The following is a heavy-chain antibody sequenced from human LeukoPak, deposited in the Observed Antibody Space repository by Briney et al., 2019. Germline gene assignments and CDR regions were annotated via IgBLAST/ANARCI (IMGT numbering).Heavy chain of an antibody. Sequence: SETLSLTCTVSGGSISSSSYYWGWIRQPPGKGLEWIGSIYYSGSTYYNPSLKSRVTISVDTSKNQFSLKLSSVTAADTAVYYCASLHDSSGYYPYDAFDIWGQGTMVTVSS. CDR2: IYYSGST. D-gene: IGHD3-22*01. V-gene: IGHV4-39*07. CDR1: GGSISSSSYY. CDR3: ASLHDSSGYYPYDAFDI. J-gene: IGHJ3*02.